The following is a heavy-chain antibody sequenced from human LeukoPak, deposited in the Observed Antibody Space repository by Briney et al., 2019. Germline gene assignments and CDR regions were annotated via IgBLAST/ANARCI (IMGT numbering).Heavy chain of an antibody. J-gene: IGHJ4*02. Sequence: SETLSLTCTVSGGSISSYYWSWIRQPPGKGLEWIGYIYYSGSTTYNPSLKSRVTISVDTSKNQSSLKLSSVTAADTAVYYCARVRDDFWSGPSAYFDYWGQGTLVTVSS. D-gene: IGHD3-3*01. CDR1: GGSISSYY. CDR3: ARVRDDFWSGPSAYFDY. CDR2: IYYSGST. V-gene: IGHV4-59*01.